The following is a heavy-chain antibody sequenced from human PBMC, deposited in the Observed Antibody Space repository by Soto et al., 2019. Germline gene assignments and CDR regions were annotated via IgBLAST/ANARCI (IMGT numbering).Heavy chain of an antibody. CDR1: GFTFTNFA. V-gene: IGHV3-23*01. Sequence: GSLRLSCAASGFTFTNFAMSWVRQAPGKGLEWVSSITSSSDRTYYAASVKGRFTISRGNSKNMVFLQMNSLRGEDTAVYYCAEGGFYDGFDYWGQGILVTVSS. CDR3: AEGGFYDGFDY. CDR2: ITSSSDRT. J-gene: IGHJ4*02. D-gene: IGHD5-12*01.